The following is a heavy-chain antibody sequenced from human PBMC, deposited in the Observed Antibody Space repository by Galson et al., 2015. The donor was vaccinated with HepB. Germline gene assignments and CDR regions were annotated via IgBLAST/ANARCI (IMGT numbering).Heavy chain of an antibody. Sequence: SLRLSCAASGFTFNNFAMHWVRQAPGKGLEWVAFISYDGNTEYYADSVKGRFTISRDNSKNTIYLQMNSLRAEDTAVNYCARPLFNGPTTGPFDYWGQGTLVTVSS. CDR2: ISYDGNTE. D-gene: IGHD1-1*01. V-gene: IGHV3-30-3*01. J-gene: IGHJ4*02. CDR1: GFTFNNFA. CDR3: ARPLFNGPTTGPFDY.